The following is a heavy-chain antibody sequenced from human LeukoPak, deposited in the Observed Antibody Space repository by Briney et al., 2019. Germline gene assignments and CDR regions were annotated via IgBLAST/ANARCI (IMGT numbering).Heavy chain of an antibody. D-gene: IGHD3-22*01. CDR1: GFSFSTYW. CDR3: ARAADYYDSSGDIHYYYYMDV. J-gene: IGHJ6*03. V-gene: IGHV3-7*01. CDR2: IRQDGSEK. Sequence: GGSLRLSCETSGFSFSTYWMSWVRQAPGKGLEWVANIRQDGSEKYYVDSVKGRFTISRDNAKNSLYLQMNSLRAEDTAVYYCARAADYYDSSGDIHYYYYMDVWGKGTTVTVSS.